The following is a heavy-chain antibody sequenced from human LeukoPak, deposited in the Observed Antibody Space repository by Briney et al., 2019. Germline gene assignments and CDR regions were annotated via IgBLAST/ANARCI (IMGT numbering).Heavy chain of an antibody. D-gene: IGHD1-26*01. Sequence: PGGSLRLSCAASGFTVSSNYMSWVRQAPGKGLEWVSVIYSGGSTYYAESVKGRFTISRHNSKNTLYLQMNSLRAEDTAVYYCARDGLVGASRGYYGMDVWGQGTTVTVSS. CDR3: ARDGLVGASRGYYGMDV. CDR2: IYSGGST. J-gene: IGHJ6*02. CDR1: GFTVSSNY. V-gene: IGHV3-53*04.